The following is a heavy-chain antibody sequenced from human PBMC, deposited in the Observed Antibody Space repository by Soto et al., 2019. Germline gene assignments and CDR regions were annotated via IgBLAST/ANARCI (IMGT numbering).Heavy chain of an antibody. Sequence: SETLSLTCTVPGGSISSSSYYWGWIRQPPGKGLEWIGSIYYSGSTYYNPSLKSRVTISVDTSKNQFSLKLSSVTAADTAVYYCARLWNIPTLWDVWGQGTTVTVSS. CDR2: IYYSGST. V-gene: IGHV4-39*07. CDR3: ARLWNIPTLWDV. D-gene: IGHD3-3*01. J-gene: IGHJ6*02. CDR1: GGSISSSSYY.